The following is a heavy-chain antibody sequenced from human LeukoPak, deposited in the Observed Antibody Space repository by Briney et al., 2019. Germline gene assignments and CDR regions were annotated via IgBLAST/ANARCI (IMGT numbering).Heavy chain of an antibody. CDR3: ARVVPAAIPVGWDWFDP. CDR2: IYYSGST. J-gene: IGHJ5*02. CDR1: GGSISSSSYY. Sequence: SETLSLTCTVSGGSISSSSYYWGWIRQPPGKGLEWIGSIYYSGSTYYNPSLKSRVTISVDTSKNQFSLKLSSVTAADTAVYYCARVVPAAIPVGWDWFDPXGQGTLVTVSS. D-gene: IGHD2-2*02. V-gene: IGHV4-39*01.